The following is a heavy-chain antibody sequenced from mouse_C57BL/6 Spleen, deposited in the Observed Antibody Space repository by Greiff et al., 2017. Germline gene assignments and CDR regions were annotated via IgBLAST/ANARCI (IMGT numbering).Heavy chain of an antibody. CDR1: GFTFSDAW. J-gene: IGHJ2*01. D-gene: IGHD1-1*01. Sequence: EVQLVESGGGLVQPGGSMKLSCAASGFTFSDAWMDWVRQSPGKGLEWVAEIRNKANNHATYYAESVKGRFTISRDDSKSSVYLQMDGLRAEDTGIYYCTTRSSWGQGTTLTVSS. CDR2: IRNKANNHAT. CDR3: TTRSS. V-gene: IGHV6-6*01.